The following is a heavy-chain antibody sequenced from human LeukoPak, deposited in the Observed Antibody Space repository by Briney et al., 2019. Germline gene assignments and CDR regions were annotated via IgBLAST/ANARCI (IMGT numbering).Heavy chain of an antibody. Sequence: PSETLSLTCAVYGGSFSGYYWSWIRQPPGKGLEWIGEINHSGSTNYNPSLKSRVTISVDTSKNQFSLKLSSVTAADTAVYYCASFGGNDYGDSGGNYFDYWGQGTQVTVSS. D-gene: IGHD4-17*01. CDR1: GGSFSGYY. J-gene: IGHJ4*02. CDR2: INHSGST. V-gene: IGHV4-34*01. CDR3: ASFGGNDYGDSGGNYFDY.